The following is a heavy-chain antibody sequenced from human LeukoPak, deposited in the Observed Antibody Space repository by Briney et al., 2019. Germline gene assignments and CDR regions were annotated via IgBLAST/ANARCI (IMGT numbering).Heavy chain of an antibody. CDR1: GFTVGNNH. V-gene: IGHV3-66*01. Sequence: GGSLRLSCAASGFTVGNNHMNWVRQAPGKGLEWVSLIYSGGNTQYADSVKGRFIIFRDSSKNTLYLQMNSLRAEDTAVYYCARDYYDSSGYYAHFGYWGQGTLVTVSS. CDR3: ARDYYDSSGYYAHFGY. CDR2: IYSGGNT. J-gene: IGHJ4*02. D-gene: IGHD3-22*01.